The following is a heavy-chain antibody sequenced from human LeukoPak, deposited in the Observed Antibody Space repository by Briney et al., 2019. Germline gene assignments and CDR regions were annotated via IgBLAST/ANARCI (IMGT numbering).Heavy chain of an antibody. J-gene: IGHJ4*02. Sequence: ASVKVSCKASGYTFTSYYMHWVRQAPGQGLEWMGIINPSGGSTSYAQKFQGRVTMTRDTSTSTVYMELSSLRSEDMAVYYYARDIAVAGRKDYFDYWGQGTLVTVSS. CDR1: GYTFTSYY. D-gene: IGHD6-19*01. CDR2: INPSGGST. CDR3: ARDIAVAGRKDYFDY. V-gene: IGHV1-46*01.